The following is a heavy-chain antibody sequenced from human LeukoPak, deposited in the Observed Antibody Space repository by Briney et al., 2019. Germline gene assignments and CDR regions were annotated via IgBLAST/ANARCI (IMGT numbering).Heavy chain of an antibody. CDR1: GFTLETYP. Sequence: GGSLRPSCAASGFTLETYPMHWVRQAPDKGLEWVALVSLDGTNKHYAGSVKGRFTVSRDNSKNTLYLEMNSLATEDTAVYYCVRVIWRNGYDFSDYWGQGTLVTVSS. CDR2: VSLDGTNK. CDR3: VRVIWRNGYDFSDY. D-gene: IGHD5-12*01. V-gene: IGHV3-30-3*01. J-gene: IGHJ4*02.